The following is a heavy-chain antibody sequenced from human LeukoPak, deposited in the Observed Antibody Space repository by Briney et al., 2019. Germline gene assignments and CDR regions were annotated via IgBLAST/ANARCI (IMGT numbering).Heavy chain of an antibody. Sequence: ASVKVSCKVSGYTLTELSMHWVRQAPGKGLEWMGGFDPEDGETIYAQKFQGRVTMTEDTSTDTAYMELSSLRSEDTAVYYCARGLSGAIAAAPDYWGQGTLVTVSS. CDR1: GYTLTELS. CDR3: ARGLSGAIAAAPDY. J-gene: IGHJ4*02. D-gene: IGHD6-13*01. CDR2: FDPEDGET. V-gene: IGHV1-24*01.